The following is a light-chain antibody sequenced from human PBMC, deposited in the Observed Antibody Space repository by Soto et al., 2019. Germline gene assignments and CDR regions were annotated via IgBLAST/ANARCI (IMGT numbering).Light chain of an antibody. V-gene: IGLV1-44*01. CDR1: SSNIGSDT. Sequence: QSVLTQPPSASGTPGQRVTISCSGSSSNIGSDTVNWFQQLPGTAPKLLIYSDNQRPSGVPDRFSDSKSGTSASLAISGLQSEDEADYYCAAWDDSLNRMLFGGGTKLTVL. CDR3: AAWDDSLNRML. CDR2: SDN. J-gene: IGLJ3*02.